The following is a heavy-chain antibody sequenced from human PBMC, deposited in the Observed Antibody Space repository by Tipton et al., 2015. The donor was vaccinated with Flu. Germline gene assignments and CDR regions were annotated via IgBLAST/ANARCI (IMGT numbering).Heavy chain of an antibody. CDR2: IYYSGST. D-gene: IGHD1-1*01. CDR1: GGSISSYY. Sequence: TLSLTCTVSGGSISSYYWSWIRQPPGKGLEWIGYIYYSGSTNYNPSLKSRVTISVDTSKNQFSLNLASVTAADTAVYCCARRSTTAAPHYFDYWGQGILVAVS. V-gene: IGHV4-59*08. CDR3: ARRSTTAAPHYFDY. J-gene: IGHJ4*02.